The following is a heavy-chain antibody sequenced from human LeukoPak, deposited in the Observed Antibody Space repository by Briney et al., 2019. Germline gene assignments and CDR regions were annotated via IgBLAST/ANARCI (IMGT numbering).Heavy chain of an antibody. CDR1: GVSLTHDG. J-gene: IGHJ3*02. V-gene: IGHV1-18*01. CDR2: ISAYNGNT. Sequence: ASVKVSCKAAGVSLTHDGISWVRQAPGQGLEWMGWISAYNGNTNYAQKLQGRVTMTTDTSTSTAYMELRSLRSDDTAVYYCARTGSGQWLPTGAFDIWGQGTMVTVSS. D-gene: IGHD6-19*01. CDR3: ARTGSGQWLPTGAFDI.